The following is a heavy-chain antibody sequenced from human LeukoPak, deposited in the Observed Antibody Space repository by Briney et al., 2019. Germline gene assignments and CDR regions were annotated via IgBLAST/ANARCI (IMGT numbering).Heavy chain of an antibody. Sequence: SETLSLTCTVSGGSISSGSYYWSWIRQPAGKGLEWIGRIYTSGSTNYNPSLKSRVTISVDTSKNQFSLKLSSVTAADTAVYYCARDSRRTTVTYYFDYWGQGTLVTVSS. CDR1: GGSISSGSYY. CDR3: ARDSRRTTVTYYFDY. D-gene: IGHD4-17*01. V-gene: IGHV4-61*02. CDR2: IYTSGST. J-gene: IGHJ4*02.